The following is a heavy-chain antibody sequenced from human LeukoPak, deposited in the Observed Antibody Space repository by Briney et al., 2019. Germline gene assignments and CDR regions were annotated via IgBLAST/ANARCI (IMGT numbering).Heavy chain of an antibody. Sequence: LETLSLTCTVSGGSISSYYWSWIRQPPGKGLEWIGYIYYSGSTNYNPSLKSRVTISVDTSKNQFSLKLSSVTAADTAVYYCARDPSLDGYNLEGWFDPWGQGTLVTVSS. CDR3: ARDPSLDGYNLEGWFDP. V-gene: IGHV4-59*01. CDR1: GGSISSYY. J-gene: IGHJ5*02. CDR2: IYYSGST. D-gene: IGHD5-24*01.